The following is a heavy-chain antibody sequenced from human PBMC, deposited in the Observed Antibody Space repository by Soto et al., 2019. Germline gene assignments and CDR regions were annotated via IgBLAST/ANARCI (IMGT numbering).Heavy chain of an antibody. CDR2: IYYSGST. D-gene: IGHD3-9*01. V-gene: IGHV4-31*03. Sequence: PSQTLSLTCTVSGGSISSGGYYWSWIRQHPGKGLEWIGYIYYSGSTYYNPSLKSRVNISVDTSKNQFSLKLSSVTAADTAVYYCARDIRYFDWTQNWFDPWGQGTLVTVS. CDR1: GGSISSGGYY. CDR3: ARDIRYFDWTQNWFDP. J-gene: IGHJ5*02.